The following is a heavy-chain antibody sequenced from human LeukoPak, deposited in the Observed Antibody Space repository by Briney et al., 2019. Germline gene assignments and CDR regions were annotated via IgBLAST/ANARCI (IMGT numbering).Heavy chain of an antibody. Sequence: GGSLRLSCAASGGTFSSYAISWVRQAPGQGLEWMGRIIPIRGIANYAQKLQGRVTITADKSTSTAYMELSSLRSEDTAVYYCAGGYRIAARIVVDYWGRGTLVTVSS. J-gene: IGHJ4*02. CDR1: GGTFSSYA. CDR3: AGGYRIAARIVVDY. V-gene: IGHV1-69*04. CDR2: IIPIRGIA. D-gene: IGHD6-6*01.